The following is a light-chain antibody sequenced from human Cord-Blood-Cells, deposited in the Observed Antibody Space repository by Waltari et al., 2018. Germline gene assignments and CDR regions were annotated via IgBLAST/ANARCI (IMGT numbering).Light chain of an antibody. CDR2: EGS. V-gene: IGLV2-23*01. CDR1: SSDVGSYNL. J-gene: IGLJ3*02. CDR3: CSYAGSWV. Sequence: QSALTQPASVSGSPGQSITISCTGTSSDVGSYNLVSWYQQHPGKAPKLMIYEGSKRPSGFSNRFSGSRSGNTASLTISWLQAEDEADYYCCSYAGSWVFGGGTKLTVL.